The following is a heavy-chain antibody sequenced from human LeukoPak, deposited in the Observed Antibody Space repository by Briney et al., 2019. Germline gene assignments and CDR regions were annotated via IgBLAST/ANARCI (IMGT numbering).Heavy chain of an antibody. CDR1: GYTFTSYY. CDR3: ARESITMVRGVIEGFDP. D-gene: IGHD3-10*01. CDR2: FNPSGGST. V-gene: IGHV1-46*01. Sequence: ASVKVSCKASGYTFTSYYMHWVRQAPGQGLEWLGIFNPSGGSTSYAQKFQGRVTMTRDTSTSTVYMELSSLRSEDTAVYYCARESITMVRGVIEGFDPWGQGTLVTVSS. J-gene: IGHJ5*02.